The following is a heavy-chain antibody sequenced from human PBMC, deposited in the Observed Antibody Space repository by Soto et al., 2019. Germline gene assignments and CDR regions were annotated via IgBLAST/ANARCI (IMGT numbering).Heavy chain of an antibody. Sequence: ASVKVSCKASGYTFTNYGISWVRQAPGQGLEWMGWISAYNGNTNYAQKLQGRVTMTTDTSTSTAHMELRSLRSDDTAVYFCVRDVFYRSSVAYYYGMDVWGQGTKVTVSS. CDR1: GYTFTNYG. CDR3: VRDVFYRSSVAYYYGMDV. V-gene: IGHV1-18*01. CDR2: ISAYNGNT. D-gene: IGHD6-6*01. J-gene: IGHJ6*02.